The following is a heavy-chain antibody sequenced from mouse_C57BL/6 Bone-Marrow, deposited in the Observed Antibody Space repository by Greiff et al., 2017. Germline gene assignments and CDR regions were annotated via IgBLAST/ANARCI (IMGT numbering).Heavy chain of an antibody. J-gene: IGHJ2*01. V-gene: IGHV1-81*01. Sequence: QVQLKESGAELARPGASVKLSCKASGYTFTSYGISCVKQRTGQGLEWIGEIYPRSGNTYYNEKFKGKATLTAYKSSSTAYMELRSLTSEDSAVYFCAREPVITTVVALDYWGQGTTLTVSS. CDR1: GYTFTSYG. D-gene: IGHD1-1*01. CDR2: IYPRSGNT. CDR3: AREPVITTVVALDY.